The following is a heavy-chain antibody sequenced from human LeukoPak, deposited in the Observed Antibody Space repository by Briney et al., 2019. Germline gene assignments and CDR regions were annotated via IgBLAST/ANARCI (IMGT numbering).Heavy chain of an antibody. CDR2: ISSSGSTI. Sequence: PGGSLRLSCSASGFTFSSYEMNWVRQAPGKGLEWVSYISSSGSTIYYADSVKGRFTISRDNARNSLYLQMNSLRAEDTAVYYCARFDINPIYDAFDIWGQGTMVTVSS. V-gene: IGHV3-48*03. CDR3: ARFDINPIYDAFDI. D-gene: IGHD3-9*01. CDR1: GFTFSSYE. J-gene: IGHJ3*02.